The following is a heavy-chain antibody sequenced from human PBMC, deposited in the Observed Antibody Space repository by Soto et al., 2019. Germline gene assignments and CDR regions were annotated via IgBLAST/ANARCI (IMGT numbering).Heavy chain of an antibody. Sequence: QVQLVQSGAEVKKPGSSVKVSCKASGGTFSSYAISWVRQAPGQGLEWMGGIIPIFGTANYAQKFQGRVTITADEPTSTAYMELSSLRSEDTAVYYWARSHVVVPAARELDYYGMDVWGQGTTVTFSS. CDR3: ARSHVVVPAARELDYYGMDV. J-gene: IGHJ6*02. CDR2: IIPIFGTA. V-gene: IGHV1-69*01. D-gene: IGHD2-2*01. CDR1: GGTFSSYA.